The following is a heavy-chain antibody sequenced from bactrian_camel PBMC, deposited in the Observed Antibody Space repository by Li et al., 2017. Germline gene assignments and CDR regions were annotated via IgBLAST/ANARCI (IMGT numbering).Heavy chain of an antibody. Sequence: HVQLVESGGGSVQAGESLTLSCTAPRDIYKVNCIGWFHQAPGKEREPIAAMHTTLQVPYYADSVKGRFTMSQDDAKNTVYLQLNGLKPEDTGMYYCLADPSGAYFYTLKPLSESNYWGQGTQVTVS. CDR3: LADPSGAYFYTLKPLSESNY. J-gene: IGHJ4*01. V-gene: IGHV3S53*01. CDR2: MHTTLQVP. D-gene: IGHD2*01. CDR1: RDIYKVNC.